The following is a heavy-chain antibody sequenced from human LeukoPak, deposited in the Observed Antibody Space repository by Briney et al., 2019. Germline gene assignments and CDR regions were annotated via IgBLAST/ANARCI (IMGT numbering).Heavy chain of an antibody. V-gene: IGHV1-18*01. D-gene: IGHD3-3*01. Sequence: ASVKVSCKASGYTFTSYGISWVRQAPGQGLEWMGWISAYNGNTNYAQKLQGRVTMTTDTSTSTAYMELRSLRSDDTAVYYCARDGVTTYDFWSGLPDYYYYYMDVWGKGTTVTVSS. J-gene: IGHJ6*03. CDR3: ARDGVTTYDFWSGLPDYYYYYMDV. CDR2: ISAYNGNT. CDR1: GYTFTSYG.